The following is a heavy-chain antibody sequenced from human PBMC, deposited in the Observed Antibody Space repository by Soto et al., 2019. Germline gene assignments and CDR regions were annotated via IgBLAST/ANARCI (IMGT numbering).Heavy chain of an antibody. V-gene: IGHV3-23*01. CDR2: ISGSGGST. D-gene: IGHD6-13*01. CDR1: GFTFSSYA. J-gene: IGHJ4*02. CDR3: ALSLYSSSWHPAGFDY. Sequence: EVQLLESGGGLVQPGGSLRLSCAASGFTFSSYAMSWVRQAPGKGLEWVSAISGSGGSTYYADSVKGRFTISRDNSKNTLYLQMNSLRAEDTAVYYCALSLYSSSWHPAGFDYWGQGTLVTVSS.